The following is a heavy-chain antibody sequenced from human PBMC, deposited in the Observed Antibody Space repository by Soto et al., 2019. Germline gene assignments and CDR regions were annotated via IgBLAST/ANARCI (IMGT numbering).Heavy chain of an antibody. D-gene: IGHD2-15*01. CDR3: ARDRCYDGTCYSASDS. V-gene: IGHV3-48*02. Sequence: PGGSLRLSCAASGFRFSTYNMDWVRQAPWKGPEWIAHISTTSFTIYYADSVKGRFTISRDNDRNSLYLEMNSLRDEDTAVYYCARDRCYDGTCYSASDSWGQGTLLTVSS. CDR1: GFRFSTYN. J-gene: IGHJ5*01. CDR2: ISTTSFTI.